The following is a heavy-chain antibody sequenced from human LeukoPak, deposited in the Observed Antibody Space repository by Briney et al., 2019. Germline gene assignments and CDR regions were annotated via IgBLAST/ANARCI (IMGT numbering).Heavy chain of an antibody. V-gene: IGHV4-34*01. D-gene: IGHD3-10*01. CDR1: GGSFSGYY. CDR2: INHSGST. J-gene: IGHJ4*02. CDR3: ARVFSLSGYYGSGSYYIDY. Sequence: SETLSLTCAVYGGSFSGYYWSWIRQPPGKGLEWIGEINHSGSTNYNPSLKSRVTISVDTSKNQFSLKLSSVTAADTAVYYCARVFSLSGYYGSGSYYIDYWGQGTLVTVSS.